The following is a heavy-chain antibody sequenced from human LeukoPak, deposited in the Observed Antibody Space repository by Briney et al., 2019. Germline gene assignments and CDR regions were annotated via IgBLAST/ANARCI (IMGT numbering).Heavy chain of an antibody. D-gene: IGHD2-2*01. CDR2: IYYSGST. CDR3: ARASPRYCSSTSCYFGWFDP. Sequence: SETLSLTCTVSGGSISSYYWSWIRQPPGKGLEWIGYIYYSGSTYYNPSLKSRVTISVDTSKNQFSLKLSSVTAADTAVYYCARASPRYCSSTSCYFGWFDPWGQGTLVTVSS. V-gene: IGHV4-59*01. J-gene: IGHJ5*02. CDR1: GGSISSYY.